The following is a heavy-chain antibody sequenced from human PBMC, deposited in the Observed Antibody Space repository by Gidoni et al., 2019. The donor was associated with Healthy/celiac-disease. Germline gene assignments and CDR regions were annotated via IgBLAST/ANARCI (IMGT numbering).Heavy chain of an antibody. CDR1: GGSFSGYY. CDR2: INHSGST. Sequence: QVQLQQWGAGLLKPSETLSLTCAVYGGSFSGYYWSWIRQPPGKGLEWIGEINHSGSTNYNPSLKSRVTISVDTSKNQFSLKLSSVTAADTAVYYCARGRDFSSSFDYWGQGTLVTVSS. V-gene: IGHV4-34*01. J-gene: IGHJ4*02. D-gene: IGHD6-6*01. CDR3: ARGRDFSSSFDY.